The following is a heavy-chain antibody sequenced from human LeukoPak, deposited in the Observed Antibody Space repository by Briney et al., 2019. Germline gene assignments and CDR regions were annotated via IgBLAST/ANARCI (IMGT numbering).Heavy chain of an antibody. Sequence: SETLSLTCTVSGGSTSSYYWSWIRQPPGKGLEWIGYIYYSGSTNYNPTLKRRVTISVDTSKNQFSLKLSSVTAADTAVYYCARGEYSDYFDYWGQGTLVTVSS. CDR3: ARGEYSDYFDY. CDR2: IYYSGST. V-gene: IGHV4-59*01. D-gene: IGHD4-11*01. CDR1: GGSTSSYY. J-gene: IGHJ4*02.